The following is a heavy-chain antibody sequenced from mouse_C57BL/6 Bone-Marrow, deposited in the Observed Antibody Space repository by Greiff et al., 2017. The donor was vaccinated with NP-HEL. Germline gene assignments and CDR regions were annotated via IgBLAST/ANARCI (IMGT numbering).Heavy chain of an antibody. Sequence: EVQLQQSGPELVKPGASVKISCKASGFTFTDYYMNWVKQSNGKSLEWIGGINPNYGTTSYTQKFKGKATLTADQSSSTAYMQLNSLTSEDSAVYYGAYDGSSAGAMAYWGQGTSVTVSS. CDR1: GFTFTDYY. V-gene: IGHV1-39*01. J-gene: IGHJ4*01. CDR3: AYDGSSAGAMAY. CDR2: INPNYGTT. D-gene: IGHD1-1*01.